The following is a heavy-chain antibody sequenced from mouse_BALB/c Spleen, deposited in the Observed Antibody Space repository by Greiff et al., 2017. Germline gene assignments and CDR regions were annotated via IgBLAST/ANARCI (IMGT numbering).Heavy chain of an antibody. J-gene: IGHJ4*01. Sequence: QVQLQQSGAELAKPGASVKMSCKASGYTFTSYWMHWVKQRPGQGLEWIGYINPSTGYTEYNQKFKDKATLTADNSSSTAYMQLSSLTSEDSAVYYCARGEITMITASAMDYWGQGTSVTVSS. V-gene: IGHV1-7*01. CDR1: GYTFTSYW. CDR2: INPSTGYT. CDR3: ARGEITMITASAMDY. D-gene: IGHD2-4*01.